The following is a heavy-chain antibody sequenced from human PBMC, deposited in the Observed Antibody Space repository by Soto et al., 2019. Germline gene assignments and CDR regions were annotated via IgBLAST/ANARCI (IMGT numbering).Heavy chain of an antibody. CDR1: GFTFSGSA. CDR3: TRSGDFWSGYPSFDY. J-gene: IGHJ4*02. Sequence: PGGSLRLSCAASGFTFSGSAMHWVRQASGKGLEWIGRIRSKANSYATAYAASVKGRFTISRDDSKNTAYLQMNSLKTEDTAVYYCTRSGDFWSGYPSFDYWGQGTLVTVSS. V-gene: IGHV3-73*01. CDR2: IRSKANSYAT. D-gene: IGHD3-3*01.